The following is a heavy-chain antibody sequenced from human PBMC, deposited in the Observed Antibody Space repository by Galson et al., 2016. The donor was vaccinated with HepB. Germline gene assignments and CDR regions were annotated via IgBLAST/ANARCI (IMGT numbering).Heavy chain of an antibody. CDR2: FDPEYGET. V-gene: IGHV1-24*01. Sequence: SVKVSCKVSKYTLNELSMHWVRQAPGNGLEWMGGFDPEYGETIHAQKFQGRVTMTEDTSTATAYMELSSLTSADTAVYYCATAAFPIVVGYFHHWGQGTLVTVSS. CDR3: ATAAFPIVVGYFHH. J-gene: IGHJ1*01. D-gene: IGHD1-26*01. CDR1: KYTLNELS.